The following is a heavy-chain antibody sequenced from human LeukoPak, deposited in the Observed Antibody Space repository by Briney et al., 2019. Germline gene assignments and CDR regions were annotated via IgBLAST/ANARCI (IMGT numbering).Heavy chain of an antibody. D-gene: IGHD3-10*01. J-gene: IGHJ6*03. V-gene: IGHV1-8*01. CDR1: GYTFTSYD. CDR2: MNPNSGNT. CDR3: ARARRTTITMVRGVISPKDYYMDV. Sequence: ASVKVSCKASGYTFTSYDINWVRQATGQGLEWMGWMNPNSGNTGYAQKFQGRVTMTRNTSISTAYMELSSLRSEDTAVYYCARARRTTITMVRGVISPKDYYMDVWGKGTTVTISS.